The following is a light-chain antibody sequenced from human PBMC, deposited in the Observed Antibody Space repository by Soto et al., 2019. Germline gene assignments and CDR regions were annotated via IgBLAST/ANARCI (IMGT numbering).Light chain of an antibody. V-gene: IGLV2-14*01. Sequence: QSVLTQPPSASVSPGQSVTISCTGTSSDVGDNYVYWYQQHLGKAPKLIIYEVTDRPSGVSNRFSGSKSGNTASLTISGLQAEDEAEYYCSSYTNINTRACVFGTGTKVTVL. J-gene: IGLJ1*01. CDR2: EVT. CDR3: SSYTNINTRACV. CDR1: SSDVGDNY.